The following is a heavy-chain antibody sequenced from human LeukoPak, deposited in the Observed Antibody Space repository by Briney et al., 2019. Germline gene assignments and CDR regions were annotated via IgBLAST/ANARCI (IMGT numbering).Heavy chain of an antibody. CDR2: INHSGST. V-gene: IGHV4-34*01. CDR1: GGSFSGYY. D-gene: IGHD3-22*01. Sequence: SETLSLTCAVYGGSFSGYYWSWFRQPPGKGLEWFGEINHSGSTNYNPSLKSRVTISVDTSKNQFSLKLSSVTAADTAVYYCARGHYYDSSGYDPYYFDYWGQGTLVTVSS. J-gene: IGHJ4*02. CDR3: ARGHYYDSSGYDPYYFDY.